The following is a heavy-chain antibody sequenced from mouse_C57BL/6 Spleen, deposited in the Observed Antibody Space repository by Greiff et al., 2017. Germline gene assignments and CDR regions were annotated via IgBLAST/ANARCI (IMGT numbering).Heavy chain of an antibody. D-gene: IGHD2-5*01. CDR3: AREEGAYSNYVPAMDY. Sequence: VQLQQPGTELVKPGASVKLSCKASGYTFTSYWMHWVKQRPGQGLEWIGNINPSNGGTNYNEKFKSKATLTVDKSSSTAYMQLSSLTSEASAVXYCAREEGAYSNYVPAMDYWGQGTSVTVSS. V-gene: IGHV1-53*01. CDR1: GYTFTSYW. J-gene: IGHJ4*01. CDR2: INPSNGGT.